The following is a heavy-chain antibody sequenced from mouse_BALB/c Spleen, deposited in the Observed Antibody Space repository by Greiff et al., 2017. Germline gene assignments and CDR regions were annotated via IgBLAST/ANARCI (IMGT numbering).Heavy chain of an antibody. CDR2: IWWDDDK. J-gene: IGHJ4*01. V-gene: IGHV8-8*01. D-gene: IGHD2-1*01. Sequence: LKVSGPGILQPSQTLSLTCSFSGFSLSTSGMGVGWIRQPSGKGLEWLAHIWWDDDKYYNTALKSGLTISKDTSKNQVFLKIASVDTADTATYYCARIAGNPYAMDYWGQGTSVTVSS. CDR3: ARIAGNPYAMDY. CDR1: GFSLSTSGMG.